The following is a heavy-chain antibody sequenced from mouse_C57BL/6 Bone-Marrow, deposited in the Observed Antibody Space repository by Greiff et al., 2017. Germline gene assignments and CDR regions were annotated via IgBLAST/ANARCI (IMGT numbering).Heavy chain of an antibody. J-gene: IGHJ2*01. V-gene: IGHV1-64*01. CDR1: GYTFTSYW. D-gene: IGHD2-4*01. Sequence: QVQLQQPGAELVKPGASVKLSCKASGYTFTSYWMHWVKQRPGQGLEWIGMIHPNSGSTNYNEKFKSKATLTVDKSSSTAYMQLSSLTSEDSAVYYCARSHYDYDYDYWGQGTTLTVSS. CDR2: IHPNSGST. CDR3: ARSHYDYDYDY.